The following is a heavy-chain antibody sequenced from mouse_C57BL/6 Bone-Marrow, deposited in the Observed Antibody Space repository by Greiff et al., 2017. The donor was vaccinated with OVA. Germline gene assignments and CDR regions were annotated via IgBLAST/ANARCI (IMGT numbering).Heavy chain of an antibody. V-gene: IGHV1-81*01. CDR3: ANCYSKRYFDV. CDR2: IYPRSGNT. J-gene: IGHJ1*03. Sequence: QVQLQQSGAELARPGASVKLSCKASGYTFTSYGISWVKQRTGQGLEWIGEIYPRSGNTYYNEKFKGTATLTADKSSSTAYMELRSLTSEDSAVYFCANCYSKRYFDVWGTGTTVTVSS. CDR1: GYTFTSYG. D-gene: IGHD2-5*01.